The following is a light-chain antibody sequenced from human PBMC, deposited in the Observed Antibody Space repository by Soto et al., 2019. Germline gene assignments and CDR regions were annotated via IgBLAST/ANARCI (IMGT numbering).Light chain of an antibody. CDR3: SSYAGSNNVV. Sequence: QSALSQPPSGSGSPGQSVTISCTGTSSDVGGYNYVSWYQQHPGKAPKLMIYEVSKRPSGVPDRFSGSKSGNTASLTVSGLQPEDDSNYYCSSYAGSNNVVFGGGTKLTVL. J-gene: IGLJ2*01. V-gene: IGLV2-8*01. CDR1: SSDVGGYNY. CDR2: EVS.